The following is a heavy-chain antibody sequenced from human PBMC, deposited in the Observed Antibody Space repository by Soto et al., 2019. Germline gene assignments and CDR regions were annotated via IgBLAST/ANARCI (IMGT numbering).Heavy chain of an antibody. V-gene: IGHV3-30-3*01. CDR3: ARTRGLVIIGALIY. D-gene: IGHD3-9*01. CDR1: GFTFSSYA. Sequence: VGSLRLSCAASGFTFSSYAMHWVRQAPGKGLEWVAVISYDGSNKYYADSVKGRFTISRDNSKNTLYLQMNSLRAEDTAVYYCARTRGLVIIGALIYWGQGTLVTVSS. J-gene: IGHJ4*02. CDR2: ISYDGSNK.